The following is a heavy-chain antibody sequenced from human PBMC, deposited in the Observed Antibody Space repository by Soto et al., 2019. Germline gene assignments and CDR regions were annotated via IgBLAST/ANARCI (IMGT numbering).Heavy chain of an antibody. Sequence: SVKVSCKASGGTFSSYAISWVRQAPGQGLEWMGGIIPIFGTANYAQKFQGRVTITADESTSTAYMELSSLRSEDTAVYYCARRLYGSGSYTSRYYYGMDVWGQGTTVTVSS. CDR1: GGTFSSYA. D-gene: IGHD3-10*01. V-gene: IGHV1-69*13. CDR3: ARRLYGSGSYTSRYYYGMDV. CDR2: IIPIFGTA. J-gene: IGHJ6*02.